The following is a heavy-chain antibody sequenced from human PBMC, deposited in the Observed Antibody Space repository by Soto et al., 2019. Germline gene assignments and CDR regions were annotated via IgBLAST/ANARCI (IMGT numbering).Heavy chain of an antibody. J-gene: IGHJ1*01. CDR2: ISSSGSTI. D-gene: IGHD2-8*01. V-gene: IGHV3-11*01. Sequence: GGSLRLSCAASGFTFSDYYMSWIRQAPGKGLEWVSYISSSGSTIYYADSVKGRFTISRDNAKNSLYLQMNSLRAEDTAVYYCARPTLYCMNGVCYTAEYFQLWGQGTLVTVSS. CDR3: ARPTLYCMNGVCYTAEYFQL. CDR1: GFTFSDYY.